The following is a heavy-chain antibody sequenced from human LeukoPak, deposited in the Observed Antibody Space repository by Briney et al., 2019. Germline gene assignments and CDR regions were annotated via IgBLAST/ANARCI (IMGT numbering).Heavy chain of an antibody. CDR1: GVSISSGDYY. CDR2: IYYSGST. CDR3: ARVLRIAVAGTVDY. Sequence: PSETLSLTCTVSGVSISSGDYYWSWIRQPPGKGLEWIGYIYYSGSTYYNPSLKSRVTISVDTSKNQFSLKLSSVTAADTAVYYCARVLRIAVAGTVDYWGQGTLVTVSS. V-gene: IGHV4-30-4*01. J-gene: IGHJ4*02. D-gene: IGHD6-19*01.